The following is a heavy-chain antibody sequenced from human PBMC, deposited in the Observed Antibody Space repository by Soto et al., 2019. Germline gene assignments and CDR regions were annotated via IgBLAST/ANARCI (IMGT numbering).Heavy chain of an antibody. CDR2: IRSKANSYAT. CDR1: GFTFSGSA. V-gene: IGHV3-73*01. J-gene: IGHJ5*02. Sequence: PGGSLRLSCAASGFTFSGSAMHWVRQASGKGLEWVGRIRSKANSYATAYAASVKGRFTISRDDSKNTAYLQMNSLKTEDTAVYYCTRQAEYYDILTGYLSDPWGQGTLVTVSS. CDR3: TRQAEYYDILTGYLSDP. D-gene: IGHD3-9*01.